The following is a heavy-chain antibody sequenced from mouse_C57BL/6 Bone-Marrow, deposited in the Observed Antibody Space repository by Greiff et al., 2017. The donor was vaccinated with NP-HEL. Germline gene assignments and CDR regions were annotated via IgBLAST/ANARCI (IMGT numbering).Heavy chain of an antibody. D-gene: IGHD1-1*02. V-gene: IGHV3-6*01. CDR1: GYSITSGYF. CDR2: ISYDGSN. J-gene: IGHJ1*03. CDR3: ARSLGSRWYFDV. Sequence: EVQLQESGPGLVKPSQSLSLTCSVTGYSITSGYFWNWIRQFPGNKLEWMGYISYDGSNNYNPSLKNRISITRDTSKNQFFLKLNSVTTEDTATYYCARSLGSRWYFDVWGTGTTVTVSS.